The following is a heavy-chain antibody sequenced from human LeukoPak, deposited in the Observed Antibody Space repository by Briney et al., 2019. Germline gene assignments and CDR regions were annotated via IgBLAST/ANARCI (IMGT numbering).Heavy chain of an antibody. J-gene: IGHJ6*03. CDR3: ARQPIEYSSSSSNYYYYYMDV. D-gene: IGHD6-6*01. V-gene: IGHV3-23*01. CDR1: GFIFNNYA. CDR2: ISSTGGGT. Sequence: PGGSLRLSCAASGFIFNNYAMSWARQAPGKGLEWVSRISSTGGGTYYADSVKGRFTISRDNSKNTLLLQMNSLRAEDAAVYYCARQPIEYSSSSSNYYYYYMDVWGKGTTVTVSS.